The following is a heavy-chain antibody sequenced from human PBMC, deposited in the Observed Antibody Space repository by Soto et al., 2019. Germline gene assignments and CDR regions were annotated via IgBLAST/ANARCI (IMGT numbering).Heavy chain of an antibody. Sequence: QFQLVQSGAEVKKPGASVKVSCKASGYTFTIYGISWVRQAPGQGIEWMGWISAYNGNTNYAQKLQGRVTMTTDTSTSTAYMELRSLRSDDTAVYYCARMITYDSGDRRVLFDPCGQGTLVTVSS. V-gene: IGHV1-18*01. CDR2: ISAYNGNT. CDR1: GYTFTIYG. J-gene: IGHJ5*02. D-gene: IGHD4-17*01. CDR3: ARMITYDSGDRRVLFDP.